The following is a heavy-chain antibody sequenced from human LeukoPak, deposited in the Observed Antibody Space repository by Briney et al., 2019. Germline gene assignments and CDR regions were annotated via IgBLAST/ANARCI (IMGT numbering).Heavy chain of an antibody. Sequence: GGSLRLSCPASGFTFSDYAMHWVRQAPGNGLEWVPVISKDGSDKYYPGSVRGRFTISRDNSKNTIYLQMDSLRAEDTAIYYCARDYWWNYDYWGQGTLVTVSS. CDR2: ISKDGSDK. V-gene: IGHV3-30-3*01. CDR1: GFTFSDYA. CDR3: ARDYWWNYDY. J-gene: IGHJ4*02. D-gene: IGHD1-7*01.